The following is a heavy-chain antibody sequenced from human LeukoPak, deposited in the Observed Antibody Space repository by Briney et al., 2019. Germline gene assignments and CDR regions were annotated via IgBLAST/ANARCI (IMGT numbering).Heavy chain of an antibody. J-gene: IGHJ4*02. D-gene: IGHD6-13*01. CDR1: GFTFSSYA. V-gene: IGHV3-23*01. CDR3: AKDGIAAAGTYGPPDY. CDR2: ISGSGGST. Sequence: GRSLRLSCAASGFTFSSYAMSWVRQAPGKGLQWVSAISGSGGSTYYADSVKGRFTISRDNSKNTLYLQMNSLRAEDTAVYYCAKDGIAAAGTYGPPDYWGQGTLVTVSS.